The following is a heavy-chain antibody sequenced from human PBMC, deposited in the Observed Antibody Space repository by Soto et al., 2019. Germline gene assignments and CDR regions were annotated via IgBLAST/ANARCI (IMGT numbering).Heavy chain of an antibody. CDR3: AKGASSSWYDAFDI. V-gene: IGHV1-69*10. Sequence: ASVKVSCKASGGTFSSYAISWVRQAPGQGLEWMGGIIPIFGIANYAQKFQGRVTITADKSTSTAYMELSSLRSEDTAVYYCAKGASSSWYDAFDIWGQGTMVTVSS. CDR2: IIPIFGIA. J-gene: IGHJ3*02. CDR1: GGTFSSYA. D-gene: IGHD6-13*01.